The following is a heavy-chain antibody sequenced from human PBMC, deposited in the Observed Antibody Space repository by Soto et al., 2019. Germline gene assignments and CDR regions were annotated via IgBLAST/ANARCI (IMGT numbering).Heavy chain of an antibody. D-gene: IGHD1-1*01. Sequence: QVQLVQSGADVKKPGSSVKISCTASGAAFSNYTFTWVRRAPGQGLEWVGRVIPLLDASNYAEKFQDRVTISADRSTSSVYMGVSGLRSEDSAIYYCASGKSQMSKDRMGFYYYIDFGGKGNTVTVSS. J-gene: IGHJ6*03. CDR2: VIPLLDAS. CDR3: ASGKSQMSKDRMGFYYYIDF. CDR1: GAAFSNYT. V-gene: IGHV1-69*08.